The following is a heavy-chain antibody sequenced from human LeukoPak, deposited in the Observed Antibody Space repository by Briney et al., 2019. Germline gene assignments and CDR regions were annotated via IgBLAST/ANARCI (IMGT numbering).Heavy chain of an antibody. CDR3: AREGFGELLGSELGAFDI. Sequence: SETLSLTCAVSGGSISSGGYSWSWIRQPPGKGLEWIGYIYHSGSTYYNPSLKSRVTISVDRSKNQFSLKLSSVTAADTAVYYCAREGFGELLGSELGAFDIWGQGTMVTVSS. CDR1: GGSISSGGYS. D-gene: IGHD3-10*01. V-gene: IGHV4-30-2*01. J-gene: IGHJ3*02. CDR2: IYHSGST.